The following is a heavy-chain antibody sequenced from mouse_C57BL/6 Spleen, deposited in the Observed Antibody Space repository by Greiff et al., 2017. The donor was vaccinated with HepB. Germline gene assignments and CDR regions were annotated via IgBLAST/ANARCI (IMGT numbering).Heavy chain of an antibody. Sequence: QVQLQQPGAELVKPGASVKLSCKASGYTFTGYWMHWVKQRPGQGLEWIGMIHPNSGSTNYNEKFKSKATLTVDKSSSTAYMQLSSLTSEDSAVYYCARSRDYGNLYFDYWGQGTTLTVSS. J-gene: IGHJ2*01. CDR2: IHPNSGST. D-gene: IGHD2-1*01. CDR1: GYTFTGYW. V-gene: IGHV1-64*01. CDR3: ARSRDYGNLYFDY.